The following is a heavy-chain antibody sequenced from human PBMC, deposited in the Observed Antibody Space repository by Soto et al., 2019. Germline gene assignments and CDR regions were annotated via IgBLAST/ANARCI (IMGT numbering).Heavy chain of an antibody. D-gene: IGHD3-9*01. CDR1: GFTFSSYG. J-gene: IGHJ2*01. CDR2: IWYDGSNK. Sequence: PGGSLRLSCAASGFTFSSYGMHWVRQAPGKGLEWVAVIWYDGSNKYYADSVKGRFTISRDNSKNTLYLQMNSLRAEDTAVYYCATRGGYYILTGSDWYFDLWGRGTLVTAPQ. CDR3: ATRGGYYILTGSDWYFDL. V-gene: IGHV3-33*01.